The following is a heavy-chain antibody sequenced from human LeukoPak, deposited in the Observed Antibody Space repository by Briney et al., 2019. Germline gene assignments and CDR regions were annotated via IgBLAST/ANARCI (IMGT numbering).Heavy chain of an antibody. J-gene: IGHJ4*02. CDR1: GFTFSSYS. V-gene: IGHV3-21*01. D-gene: IGHD1-26*01. CDR2: ISSSSSYI. CDR3: ARDRGVGATRGDY. Sequence: GGSLRLSCAASGFTFSSYSMNWVRQAPGKGLEWVSSISSSSSYIYYADSVKGRFTISRDNAENSLYLQMNSLRAEDTAVYYCARDRGVGATRGDYWGQGTLATVSS.